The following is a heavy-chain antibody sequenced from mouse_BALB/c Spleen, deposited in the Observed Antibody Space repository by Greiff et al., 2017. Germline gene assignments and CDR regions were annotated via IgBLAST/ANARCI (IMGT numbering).Heavy chain of an antibody. J-gene: IGHJ4*01. CDR2: INPSSGYT. CDR1: GYTFTSYT. D-gene: IGHD2-14*01. Sequence: VQLQQSAAELARPGASVKMSCKASGYTFTSYTMHWVKQRPGQGLEWIGYINPSSGYTEYNQKFKDKTTLTADKSSSTAYMQLSSLTSEDSAVYYCAPAYYRSFYAMDYWGQGTSVTVSS. V-gene: IGHV1-4*02. CDR3: APAYYRSFYAMDY.